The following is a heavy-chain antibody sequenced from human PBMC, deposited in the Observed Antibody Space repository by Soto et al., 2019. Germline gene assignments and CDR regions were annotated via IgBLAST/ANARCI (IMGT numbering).Heavy chain of an antibody. CDR1: GFTFSSYS. CDR2: ISSSSSYI. CDR3: AKGALSTYFD. D-gene: IGHD3-9*01. Sequence: GGSLRLSCAASGFTFSSYSMNWVRQAPGKGLEWVSSISSSSSYIYYADSVKGRFTISRDNAKNTLYLQMNSLRAEDTAVYYCAKGALSTYFDWGQGTLVTVSS. J-gene: IGHJ4*02. V-gene: IGHV3-21*04.